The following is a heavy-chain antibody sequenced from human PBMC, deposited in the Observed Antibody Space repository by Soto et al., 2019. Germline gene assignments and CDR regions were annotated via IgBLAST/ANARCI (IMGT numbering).Heavy chain of an antibody. Sequence: QVQLVQSGAEVKRPGASVKVSCKASGYTFNNYPIHWVRQAPGQSLEWLGWINTGNGYTQYSQKFQGRVTITTDTSATTAYMELSSLRSEDTAGYYCASPPLGVLTGYFDLWGRGTLVTVSS. CDR2: INTGNGYT. V-gene: IGHV1-3*04. CDR1: GYTFNNYP. CDR3: ASPPLGVLTGYFDL. J-gene: IGHJ2*01. D-gene: IGHD3-16*01.